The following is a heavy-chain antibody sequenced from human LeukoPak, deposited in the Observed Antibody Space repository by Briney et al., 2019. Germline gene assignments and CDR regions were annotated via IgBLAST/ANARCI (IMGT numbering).Heavy chain of an antibody. D-gene: IGHD5-18*01. J-gene: IGHJ3*02. CDR2: IYYSGST. Sequence: PSETLSLTCTVSGGSISSSSYYWGWLRQPPGTGLEWIGSIYYSGSTYYNPSLKSRVTISVDTSKNQFSLKLSSVTAADTAVYYCATSWIQLWPPKDDAFDIWGQGTMVTVSS. CDR3: ATSWIQLWPPKDDAFDI. CDR1: GGSISSSSYY. V-gene: IGHV4-39*01.